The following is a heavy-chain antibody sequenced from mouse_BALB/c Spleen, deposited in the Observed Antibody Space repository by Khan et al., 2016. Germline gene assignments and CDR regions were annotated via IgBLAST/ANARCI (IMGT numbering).Heavy chain of an antibody. J-gene: IGHJ2*01. CDR3: TRSKGNWDDFDY. CDR1: GFTFSSFG. D-gene: IGHD4-1*01. Sequence: EVELVESGGGLVQPGGSRKLSCVASGFTFSSFGMHWVRQAPEKGLEWVAYISSGSSTIFYADTVKGRFTISRDNPKNNLFLQLTSLRSEDTAMYYCTRSKGNWDDFDYWGQGTTLTVSS. CDR2: ISSGSSTI. V-gene: IGHV5-17*02.